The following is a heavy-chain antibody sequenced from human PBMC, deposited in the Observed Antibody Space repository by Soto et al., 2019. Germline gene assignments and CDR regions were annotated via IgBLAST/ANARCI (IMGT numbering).Heavy chain of an antibody. Sequence: GGSLRLSCAASGFTFSSYSMNWVRQAPGKGLEWVSSISSSSYIYYADSVKGRFTISRDNAKNSLYLQMNSLRAEDTAVYYCARVRIAARYFAYWGQGTLVTVSS. CDR1: GFTFSSYS. CDR2: ISSSSYI. J-gene: IGHJ4*02. D-gene: IGHD6-6*01. CDR3: ARVRIAARYFAY. V-gene: IGHV3-21*01.